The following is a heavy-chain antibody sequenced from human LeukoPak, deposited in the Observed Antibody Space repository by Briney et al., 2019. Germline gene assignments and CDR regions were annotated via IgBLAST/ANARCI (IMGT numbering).Heavy chain of an antibody. CDR3: ARSRAFDY. J-gene: IGHJ4*02. Sequence: GGSLILSCASSGFTFSSYGMHWVRQAPSRGLEWVALIKPDGSNKYYADSVKGRFTISRDNSKNTLHPKMNSLRAEDTAVYYCARSRAFDYWGQGTLVTVSS. CDR2: IKPDGSNK. V-gene: IGHV3-30*02. D-gene: IGHD2/OR15-2a*01. CDR1: GFTFSSYG.